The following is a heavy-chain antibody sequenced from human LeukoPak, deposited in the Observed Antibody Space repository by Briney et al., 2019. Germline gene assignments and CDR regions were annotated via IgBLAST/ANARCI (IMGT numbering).Heavy chain of an antibody. Sequence: GGSLRLSCAASGFNLDGYGMTWVRQAPGKGLEWVSGINWNGGSTGYADSVKGRFTISRDDAKNSLYLQMNSLRAEDTALYYCARDVGDYYDSSGYYPDALDIWGQGTMVTVSS. J-gene: IGHJ3*02. CDR1: GFNLDGYG. CDR2: INWNGGST. CDR3: ARDVGDYYDSSGYYPDALDI. D-gene: IGHD3-22*01. V-gene: IGHV3-20*04.